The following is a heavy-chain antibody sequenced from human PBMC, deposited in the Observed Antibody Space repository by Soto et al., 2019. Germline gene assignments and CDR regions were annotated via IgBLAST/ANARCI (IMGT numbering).Heavy chain of an antibody. J-gene: IGHJ6*02. D-gene: IGHD3-22*01. Sequence: QVQLVQSGAEVKKPGSSVKVSCKASGGTFSSYAISWVRQAPGQGLEWMGGIIPIFGTANYAQKFQGRVTITADESTSTAYMEPSSLRSEDTAVYYCARVKYYYDSSGYDEDYYYYGMDVWGQGTTVTVSS. CDR3: ARVKYYYDSSGYDEDYYYYGMDV. V-gene: IGHV1-69*01. CDR2: IIPIFGTA. CDR1: GGTFSSYA.